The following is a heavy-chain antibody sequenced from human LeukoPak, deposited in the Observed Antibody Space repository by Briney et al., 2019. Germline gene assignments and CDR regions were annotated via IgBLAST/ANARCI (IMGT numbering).Heavy chain of an antibody. CDR2: MNQDGSAK. CDR3: ATYTHWVAGDV. D-gene: IGHD3-16*01. CDR1: GFTFSDSW. J-gene: IGHJ6*02. V-gene: IGHV3-7*01. Sequence: GGSLRLSCAASGFTFSDSWMSWVRQAPGKGLEWVANMNQDGSAKGYVDSVKGRFTISRDNARNSLYLQMSTLRPEDTAVYYCATYTHWVAGDVWGQGTTVTVSS.